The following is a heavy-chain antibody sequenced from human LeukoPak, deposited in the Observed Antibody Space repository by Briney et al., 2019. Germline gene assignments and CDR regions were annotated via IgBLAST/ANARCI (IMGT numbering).Heavy chain of an antibody. CDR1: GCTFTSYY. CDR3: ARVPKQQLVLGYYFDY. Sequence: ASVKVSCKASGCTFTSYYMHWVRQAPGQGLEWMGIINPSGGSTSYAQKFQGRVTMTRDTSTSTVYMELSSLRSEDTAVYYCARVPKQQLVLGYYFDYWGQGTLVTVSS. V-gene: IGHV1-46*01. CDR2: INPSGGST. J-gene: IGHJ4*02. D-gene: IGHD6-13*01.